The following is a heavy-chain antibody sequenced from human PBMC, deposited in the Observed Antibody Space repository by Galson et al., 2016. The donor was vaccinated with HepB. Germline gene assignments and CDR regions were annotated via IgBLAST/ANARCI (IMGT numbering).Heavy chain of an antibody. Sequence: SVKVSCKASGYTFTTYYMHWVRQAPGQGLEWMGIINPSGGSTSYAQKFQGRVTMARDTSTSTVYMELSSLRSEDTAVYYCAREKQRQWLVESFDYWGQGTLVTVSS. J-gene: IGHJ4*02. CDR2: INPSGGST. D-gene: IGHD6-19*01. V-gene: IGHV1-46*01. CDR3: AREKQRQWLVESFDY. CDR1: GYTFTTYY.